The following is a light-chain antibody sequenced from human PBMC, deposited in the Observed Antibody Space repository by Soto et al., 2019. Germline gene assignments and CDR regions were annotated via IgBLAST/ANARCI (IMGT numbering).Light chain of an antibody. CDR3: QQSYSTPLLT. V-gene: IGKV1-39*01. CDR2: AAS. J-gene: IGKJ3*01. CDR1: QSISSY. Sequence: DIQMTQSPSSLSASVGDRVTITCRASQSISSYLNWYQQKPGKAPKLLIYAASSLQSGVPSRFSCSGSGTDFTLTISSLQPEAVATYYCQQSYSTPLLTFGPGTKVDIK.